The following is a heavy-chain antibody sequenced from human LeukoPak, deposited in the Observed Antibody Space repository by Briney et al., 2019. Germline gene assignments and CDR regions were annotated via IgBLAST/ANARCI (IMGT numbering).Heavy chain of an antibody. CDR3: ARRLTEYCTKGVCYWFDY. V-gene: IGHV4-39*01. CDR1: GGSISSSSYY. D-gene: IGHD2-8*01. CDR2: IYYSGST. J-gene: IGHJ4*02. Sequence: SETLFLTCTVSGGSISSSSYYWGWIRQPPGKGLEWIGSIYYSGSTYYNPSLKSRVTISVDTSKNQFSLKLRSVTAADTAVYYCARRLTEYCTKGVCYWFDYWGRGTLVTVS.